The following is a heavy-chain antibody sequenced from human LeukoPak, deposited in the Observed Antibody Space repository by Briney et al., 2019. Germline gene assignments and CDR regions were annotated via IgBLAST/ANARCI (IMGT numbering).Heavy chain of an antibody. Sequence: PSETLSLTCTVSGGSVSGDPYYWSWIRQPPGKGPEGIGHISYSGNINSNPSLRSRVTASVDTSKNQFSLKLSSVTAADTAVYYCARYCTGANCYSNRGAFGIWGRGTMVTVSS. CDR3: ARYCTGANCYSNRGAFGI. J-gene: IGHJ3*02. CDR2: ISYSGNI. D-gene: IGHD2-15*01. V-gene: IGHV4-61*01. CDR1: GGSVSGDPYY.